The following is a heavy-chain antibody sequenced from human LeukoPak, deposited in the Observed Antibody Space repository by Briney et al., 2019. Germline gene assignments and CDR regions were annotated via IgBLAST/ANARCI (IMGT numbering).Heavy chain of an antibody. CDR2: ISPSSSYI. V-gene: IGHV3-21*01. J-gene: IGHJ6*03. Sequence: GGSLRLSCAASGFTFNTFGLNWVRQLPGKGLQWVSSISPSSSYIYYENSVKGRFTISGDNSKNTLYLQMNSLRAEDTAVYYCTKAGGYCSSTSCRNYYYYYMDVWGKGTTVTVSS. D-gene: IGHD2-2*01. CDR1: GFTFNTFG. CDR3: TKAGGYCSSTSCRNYYYYYMDV.